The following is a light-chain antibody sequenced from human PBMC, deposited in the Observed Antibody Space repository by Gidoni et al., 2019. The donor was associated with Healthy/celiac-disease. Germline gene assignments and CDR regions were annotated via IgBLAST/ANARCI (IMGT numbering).Light chain of an antibody. J-gene: IGKJ4*01. Sequence: EIVMTQSPATLSVSRGERATLSCRASQSVSRHLALYQHKPGQAPRLLIYGASTRATGIPARFSGSVSGTEFTLTISSLQSEDFAVYFCQQYKNGLPLTFGGGTKVEIK. CDR1: QSVSRH. V-gene: IGKV3-15*01. CDR3: QQYKNGLPLT. CDR2: GAS.